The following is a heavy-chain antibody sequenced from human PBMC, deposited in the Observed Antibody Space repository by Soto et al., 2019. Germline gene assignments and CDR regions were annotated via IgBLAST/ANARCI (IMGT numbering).Heavy chain of an antibody. Sequence: GSLRLSCAASGFTFSSYAMSWVRQAPGKGLEWVSAISGSGGSTYYADSVKGRFTISRDNSKNTLYLQMNSLRAEDTAVYYCANRHAYYDSSGYYYVLAEYFQHWGQGTLVTVSS. CDR3: ANRHAYYDSSGYYYVLAEYFQH. J-gene: IGHJ1*01. CDR1: GFTFSSYA. V-gene: IGHV3-23*01. D-gene: IGHD3-22*01. CDR2: ISGSGGST.